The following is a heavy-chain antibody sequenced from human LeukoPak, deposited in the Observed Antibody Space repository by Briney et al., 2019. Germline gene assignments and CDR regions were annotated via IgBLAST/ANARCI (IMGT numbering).Heavy chain of an antibody. Sequence: SETLYLTCTVSGGSISGSRYYWGWIRQPPGKGLEWIGHIFYTGSTYYNPSLKSRVTISVDTSKNQFSLKLSSVTAADTAMYYCARRPNTGTYYFDYWGQGTLVTVSS. J-gene: IGHJ4*02. CDR1: GGSISGSRYY. CDR3: ARRPNTGTYYFDY. D-gene: IGHD1-26*01. V-gene: IGHV4-39*01. CDR2: IFYTGST.